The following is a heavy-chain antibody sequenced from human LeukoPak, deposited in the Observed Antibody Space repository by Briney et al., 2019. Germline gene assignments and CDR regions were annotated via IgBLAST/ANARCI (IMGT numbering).Heavy chain of an antibody. D-gene: IGHD5-18*01. J-gene: IGHJ4*02. CDR3: ARDFSGYSYAIDY. CDR2: ISYDGSNK. V-gene: IGHV3-30-3*01. CDR1: GFTFSSYA. Sequence: GRSLRLSCAAFGFTFSSYAMHWVRQAPGKGLEWVAVISYDGSNKYYADSVKGRFTISRDNSKNTLYLQMNSLRAEDTAVYYCARDFSGYSYAIDYWGQGTLVTVSS.